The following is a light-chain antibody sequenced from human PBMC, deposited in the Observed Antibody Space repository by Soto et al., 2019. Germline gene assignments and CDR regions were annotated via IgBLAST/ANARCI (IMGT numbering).Light chain of an antibody. CDR3: MQALQTPLT. V-gene: IGKV2-28*01. CDR2: LGS. CDR1: QSLLQINGYNY. Sequence: DIVMTQSPLSLPVTPGEPASISCRSSQSLLQINGYNYLDWYLQKPGQSPQLLIYLGSNRASGVHDRFSGSGSGTDFTLKISRVEAEDVGVYYCMQALQTPLTFGGGTKVEIK. J-gene: IGKJ4*01.